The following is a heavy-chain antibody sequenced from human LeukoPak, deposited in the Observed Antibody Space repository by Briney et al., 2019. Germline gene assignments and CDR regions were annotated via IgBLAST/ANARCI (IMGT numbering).Heavy chain of an antibody. D-gene: IGHD5-12*01. CDR1: GFAFSRYA. Sequence: SGSLRLSCAASGFAFSRYAMNWVRQAPGKGLEWVSGFSCSANSTYYADSVKGRFSISRDNSKNTLYLQMNSLRVEDTAVYYCAKSRGYSAYDFPDYWGQGTLVTVSS. J-gene: IGHJ4*02. V-gene: IGHV3-23*01. CDR2: FSCSANST. CDR3: AKSRGYSAYDFPDY.